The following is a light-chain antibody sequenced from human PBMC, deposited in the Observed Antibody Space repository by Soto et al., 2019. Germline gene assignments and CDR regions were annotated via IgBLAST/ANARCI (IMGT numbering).Light chain of an antibody. J-gene: IGKJ4*01. Sequence: EIVLTQSPGTLSLSPGERDTLSCRASQSVSSSYLAWYQQKPGQAPRLLIYGASSRATGISDRFSGSGSGTDFTLTIIRLEPEDFAVYYCQQYGSSILTFGGGTKVDIK. CDR2: GAS. CDR1: QSVSSSY. V-gene: IGKV3-20*01. CDR3: QQYGSSILT.